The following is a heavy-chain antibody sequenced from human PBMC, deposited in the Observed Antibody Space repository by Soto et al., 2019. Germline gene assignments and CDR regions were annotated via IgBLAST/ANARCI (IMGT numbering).Heavy chain of an antibody. D-gene: IGHD3-10*01. CDR1: GFTFSSYA. Sequence: GGSLRLSCAASGFTFSSYAMSWVRQAPGKGLEWVSAISGSGGSTYYADSVKGRFTISRDNSKNTLYLQMNSLRAEDTAVYYCAKTGLLSTIWFGELSYYGMDVWGQGTTVTVSS. CDR2: ISGSGGST. J-gene: IGHJ6*02. V-gene: IGHV3-23*01. CDR3: AKTGLLSTIWFGELSYYGMDV.